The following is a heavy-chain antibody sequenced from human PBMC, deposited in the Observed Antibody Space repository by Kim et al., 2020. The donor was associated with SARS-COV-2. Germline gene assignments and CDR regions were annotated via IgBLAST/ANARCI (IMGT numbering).Heavy chain of an antibody. D-gene: IGHD3-16*02. V-gene: IGHV4-39*01. Sequence: TYHHPPLKRRVTISVDTSKNQFSLKLSSVTAADTAVYYCTAPYLVSAFDIWGQGTMVTVSS. CDR3: TAPYLVSAFDI. CDR2: T. J-gene: IGHJ3*02.